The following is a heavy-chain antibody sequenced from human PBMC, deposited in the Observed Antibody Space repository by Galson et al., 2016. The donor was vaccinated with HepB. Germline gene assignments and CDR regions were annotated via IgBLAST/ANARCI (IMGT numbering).Heavy chain of an antibody. Sequence: SLRLSCAASGFTFSSYSMNWVRQAPGKGLEWFSYISSSSSAMKYADSVKGRFTIARDNAKNSLYLQMSSLRDEDTAVYYCARDRVRFDDGDYGVNGMDVWGQGTTVTVSS. J-gene: IGHJ6*02. CDR2: ISSSSSAM. V-gene: IGHV3-48*02. D-gene: IGHD4-17*01. CDR1: GFTFSSYS. CDR3: ARDRVRFDDGDYGVNGMDV.